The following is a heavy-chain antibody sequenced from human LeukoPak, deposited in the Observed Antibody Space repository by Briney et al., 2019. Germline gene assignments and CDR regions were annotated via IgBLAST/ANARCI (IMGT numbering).Heavy chain of an antibody. CDR2: MNPNSGNT. V-gene: IGHV1-8*01. CDR3: ARGMMVRGVRYYYYYGTDV. Sequence: ASVKVSCKASGYTFTSYDINWVRQATGQGLEWMGWMNPNSGNTGYAQKFQGRVTMTRNTSISTAYMELSSLRSEDTAVYYCARGMMVRGVRYYYYYGTDVWGQGTTVTVSS. D-gene: IGHD3-10*01. CDR1: GYTFTSYD. J-gene: IGHJ6*02.